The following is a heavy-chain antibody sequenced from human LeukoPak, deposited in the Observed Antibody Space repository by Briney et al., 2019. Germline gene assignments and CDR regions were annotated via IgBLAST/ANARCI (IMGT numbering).Heavy chain of an antibody. CDR2: VYYGGNT. CDR3: ARQRADYFYHYLDV. V-gene: IGHV4-39*01. Sequence: SETLSLTCTVSGGSISSGSYYWDWVRQPPGKGLEWIGNVYYGGNTFYNSSLESRVTISVDMSKNQFSLKLTSLTAADTAVYYCARQRADYFYHYLDVWGKGTSVTVSS. J-gene: IGHJ6*03. CDR1: GGSISSGSYY.